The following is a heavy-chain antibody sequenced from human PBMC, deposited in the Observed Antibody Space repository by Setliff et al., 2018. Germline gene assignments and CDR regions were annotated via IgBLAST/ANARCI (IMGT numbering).Heavy chain of an antibody. D-gene: IGHD3-22*01. J-gene: IGHJ3*02. CDR3: ARHKGYYDSGGYYYPNAFDI. Sequence: PGESLKISCKGSGYSFTSYWIGWVRQMPGKGLEWMGIIYPGDSDTRYSPSFQGQVTISADKSISTAYLQWSSLKASDTAMYYCARHKGYYDSGGYYYPNAFDIWGQGTMVTVS. CDR1: GYSFTSYW. V-gene: IGHV5-51*01. CDR2: IYPGDSDT.